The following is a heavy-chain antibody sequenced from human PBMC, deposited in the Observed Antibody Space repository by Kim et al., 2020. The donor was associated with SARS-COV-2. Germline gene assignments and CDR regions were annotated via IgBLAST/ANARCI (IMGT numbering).Heavy chain of an antibody. V-gene: IGHV3-53*01. CDR3: ARDKPYSIGYYGMDV. J-gene: IGHJ6*02. CDR2: IYSGGST. D-gene: IGHD4-4*01. Sequence: GGSLRLSCAASGFTVSSNYMSWVRQAPGKGLEWVSVIYSGGSTYYADSVMGRFTITRDNSKNTLLLQMNSLRAADTAVYYCARDKPYSIGYYGMDVWGQG. CDR1: GFTVSSNY.